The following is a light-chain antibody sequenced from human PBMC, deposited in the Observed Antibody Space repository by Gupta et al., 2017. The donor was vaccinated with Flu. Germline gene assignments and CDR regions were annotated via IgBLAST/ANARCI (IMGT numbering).Light chain of an antibody. CDR3: CSYAGRSIGG. V-gene: IGLV2-11*01. CDR1: TSDVGGHDF. Sequence: QSALTQPRSVSGSPGQSVTISCTGTTSDVGGHDFISWYHQYPGEAPKLILYDINRRPSGVPGRVSGSKSGNTASLNISGLQGEDEGDVYCCSYAGRSIGGFGGGTRLTVL. CDR2: DIN. J-gene: IGLJ3*02.